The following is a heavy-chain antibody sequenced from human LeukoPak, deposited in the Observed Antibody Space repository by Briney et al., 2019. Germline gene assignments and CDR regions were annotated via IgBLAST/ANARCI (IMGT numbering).Heavy chain of an antibody. CDR1: GGTFSSYA. Sequence: VASVKVSCKASGGTFSSYAISWVRQAPGQGLEWMGRIIPILGIANYAQKFQGRVTITADKSTSTAYMELSSLRSEDTAVYYCATEMYVLRFLEWSRPFDYWGQGTLVTVSS. D-gene: IGHD3-3*01. J-gene: IGHJ4*02. CDR3: ATEMYVLRFLEWSRPFDY. CDR2: IIPILGIA. V-gene: IGHV1-69*04.